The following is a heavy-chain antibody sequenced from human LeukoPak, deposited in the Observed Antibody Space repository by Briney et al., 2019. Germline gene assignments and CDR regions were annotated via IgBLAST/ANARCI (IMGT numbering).Heavy chain of an antibody. D-gene: IGHD3-22*01. CDR3: TLYDSSGILPVEYFQQ. J-gene: IGHJ1*01. CDR1: GFTFSSYA. Sequence: GGSLRLSCAASGFTFSSYAMSWVRRAPGKGLEWDSAISGSGGSTYYADSVKGRFTISRDNSKNTLYLQMNSLRAEDTAVYYCTLYDSSGILPVEYFQQWGQGTLVTVSS. CDR2: ISGSGGST. V-gene: IGHV3-23*01.